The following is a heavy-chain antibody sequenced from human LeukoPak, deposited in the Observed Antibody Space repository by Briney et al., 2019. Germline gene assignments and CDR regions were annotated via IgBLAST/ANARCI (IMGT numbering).Heavy chain of an antibody. D-gene: IGHD7-27*01. CDR3: AREGMMGMSFDI. J-gene: IGHJ3*02. CDR1: GFTFSSYS. CDR2: ISSSSSYI. Sequence: PGGSLRLSCAASGFTFSSYSMNWVRQAAGKGLEWVSSISSSSSYIYYADSVKGRFTISRDNAKNTLYLEVNSLRAEDTAVYYCAREGMMGMSFDIWSQGTMVTVPS. V-gene: IGHV3-21*01.